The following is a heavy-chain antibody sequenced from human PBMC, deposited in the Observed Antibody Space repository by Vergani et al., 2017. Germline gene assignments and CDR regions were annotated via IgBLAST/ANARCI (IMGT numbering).Heavy chain of an antibody. J-gene: IGHJ4*02. Sequence: QVQLPESGPGLVKPSQTLSLTCTVSGGSISSGSYYWSWIRQPAGKGLEWIGRIYTSGSTNYNPSLKSRVTISVDTSKNQFSLKLSSVTAADTAVYYCARSGGGYYFDYWGQGTLVTVSS. V-gene: IGHV4-61*02. D-gene: IGHD3-16*01. CDR1: GGSISSGSYY. CDR2: IYTSGST. CDR3: ARSGGGYYFDY.